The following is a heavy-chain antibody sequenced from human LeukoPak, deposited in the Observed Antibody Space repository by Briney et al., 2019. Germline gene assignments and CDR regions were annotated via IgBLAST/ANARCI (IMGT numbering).Heavy chain of an antibody. D-gene: IGHD2-2*01. CDR3: AREGAQYQLLSNWFDP. V-gene: IGHV3-64*01. CDR2: ISSNGGSP. J-gene: IGHJ5*02. CDR1: GFTFSSHS. Sequence: QAGGSLRLSCAASGFTFSSHSMNCVPQAPAKGLEYVSAISSNGGSPYNANSVKGGSTISRDNSQNTLYLQMGGLRADDMAVYYCAREGAQYQLLSNWFDPWGQGTPVTVSS.